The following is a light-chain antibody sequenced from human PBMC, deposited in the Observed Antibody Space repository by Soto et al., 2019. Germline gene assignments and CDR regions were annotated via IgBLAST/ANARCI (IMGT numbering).Light chain of an antibody. CDR2: NAS. Sequence: DIQMTQSPSTLSASVGDRVTITCRASQSISSWLAWYQQEPGKAPKLLMYNASSFESGVPSRFSGRGSGTEFTLTISSLQPDDFATFYRQQYKSYPITFGQGTPLAMK. CDR1: QSISSW. J-gene: IGKJ5*01. V-gene: IGKV1-5*03. CDR3: QQYKSYPIT.